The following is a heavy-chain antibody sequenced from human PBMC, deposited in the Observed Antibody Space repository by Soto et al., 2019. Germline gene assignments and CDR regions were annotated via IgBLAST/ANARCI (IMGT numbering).Heavy chain of an antibody. CDR1: GGSISSYY. Sequence: QVQLQESGPGLVKPSETLSLTCTVSGGSISSYYWSWIRQPPGKGLEWIGYIYCSGSTNYNPSLKRRVTIAVDTSKNQFSQKLSSVTGADTAVYYCARGILWFGELLPAGFDYWGQGTLVTVSS. CDR3: ARGILWFGELLPAGFDY. J-gene: IGHJ4*02. D-gene: IGHD3-10*01. V-gene: IGHV4-59*01. CDR2: IYCSGST.